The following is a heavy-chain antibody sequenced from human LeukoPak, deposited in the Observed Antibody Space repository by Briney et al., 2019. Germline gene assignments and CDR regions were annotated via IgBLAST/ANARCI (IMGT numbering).Heavy chain of an antibody. CDR1: GGSISSYY. J-gene: IGHJ6*03. Sequence: PSETLSLTCTVSGGSISSYYWSWIRQPAGKGLEWIGRIYTSGSTNYNPSLKSRVTMSVDTSKNQFSLKLSSVTAADTAVYYCARVGVPADPYYYYYMDVWGKGTTVTVSS. V-gene: IGHV4-4*07. CDR3: ARVGVPADPYYYYYMDV. CDR2: IYTSGST. D-gene: IGHD2-2*01.